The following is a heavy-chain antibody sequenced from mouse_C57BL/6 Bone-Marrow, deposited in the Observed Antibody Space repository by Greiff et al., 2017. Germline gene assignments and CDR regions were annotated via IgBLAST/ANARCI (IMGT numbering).Heavy chain of an antibody. CDR1: GYTFTSYW. CDR3: TREDAGSSYDYFAY. J-gene: IGHJ2*01. D-gene: IGHD1-1*01. CDR2: IYPSDSET. V-gene: IGHV1-61*01. Sequence: QVQLKQPGAELVRPGSSVKLSCKASGYTFTSYWMDWVKQRPGQGLEWIGNIYPSDSETHYNQKFKDKATLTVDKSSSTAYMQLSSLTSADSAVYYLTREDAGSSYDYFAYWGQGTTLTVSS.